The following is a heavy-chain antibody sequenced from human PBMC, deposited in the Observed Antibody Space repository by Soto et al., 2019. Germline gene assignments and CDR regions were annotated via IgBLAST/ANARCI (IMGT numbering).Heavy chain of an antibody. D-gene: IGHD2-2*01. CDR2: IIPIFGTA. CDR1: GGTFSSYA. Sequence: QVQLVQSGAEVKKPGSSVKVSCKASGGTFSSYAISWVRQAPGQGLEWMGGIIPIFGTANYAQKFQGRVTITADESTSTAYMELISLRSEDTAVYYCARDECSSTSCYGSGHYYYGMDVWGQGTTVTVSS. J-gene: IGHJ6*02. CDR3: ARDECSSTSCYGSGHYYYGMDV. V-gene: IGHV1-69*01.